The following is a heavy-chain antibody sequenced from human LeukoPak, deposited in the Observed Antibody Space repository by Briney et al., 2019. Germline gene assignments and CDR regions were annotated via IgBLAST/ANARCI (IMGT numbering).Heavy chain of an antibody. V-gene: IGHV4-39*01. CDR3: VRHISTNTGYFDS. CDR1: GGSINSHSYY. D-gene: IGHD5-24*01. J-gene: IGHJ4*02. Sequence: SETLSLTCTVSGGSINSHSYYWGWIRQPPGKGLEWIGSVYYDGTSYSNPSLKSRVAVSVDTSRDQFSLDLSFVTAADTALYYCVRHISTNTGYFDSCGQGTLVSVPS. CDR2: VYYDGTS.